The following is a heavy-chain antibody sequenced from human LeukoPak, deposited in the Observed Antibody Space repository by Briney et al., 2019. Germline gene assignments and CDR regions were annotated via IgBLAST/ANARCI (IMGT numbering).Heavy chain of an antibody. CDR1: GFTFSSYA. CDR3: ARVPCSSTSCYAFDI. V-gene: IGHV3-30*04. D-gene: IGHD2-2*01. Sequence: GGSLRLSCAASGFTFSSYAMHWVRQAPGKGLEWVAVISYDGSNKYYADSVKGRFTISRDNSKNTLYLQMNSLRAEDTAVYYCARVPCSSTSCYAFDIWGQGTMVTVSS. J-gene: IGHJ3*02. CDR2: ISYDGSNK.